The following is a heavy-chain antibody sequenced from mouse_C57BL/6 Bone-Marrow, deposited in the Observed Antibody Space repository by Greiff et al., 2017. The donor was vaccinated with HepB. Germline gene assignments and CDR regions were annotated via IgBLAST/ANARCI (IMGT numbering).Heavy chain of an antibody. CDR1: GYAFSSSW. D-gene: IGHD2-5*01. J-gene: IGHJ3*01. CDR2: IYPGDGDT. Sequence: VQLQQSGPELVKPGASVKISCKASGYAFSSSWMNWVKQRPGKGLEWIGRIYPGDGDTNYNGKFKGKATLTADKSSSTPYMQLSSLSSEDSAVYFCARSGSYYSNSFAYWGQGTLVTVSA. CDR3: ARSGSYYSNSFAY. V-gene: IGHV1-82*01.